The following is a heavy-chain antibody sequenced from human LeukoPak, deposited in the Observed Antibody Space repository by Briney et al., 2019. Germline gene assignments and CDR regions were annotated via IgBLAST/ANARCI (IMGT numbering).Heavy chain of an antibody. CDR3: AKWVVVLNRYFDY. J-gene: IGHJ4*02. Sequence: PGGSLRLSCAASGFTFSTYAMSWVRQAPGKGLEWVSGISGSGGSTYYADSVKGRFTISRDNSKNTLYLQMNSLRAEDTAVYYCAKWVVVLNRYFDYWGQGTLVTVSS. CDR1: GFTFSTYA. CDR2: ISGSGGST. D-gene: IGHD3-22*01. V-gene: IGHV3-23*01.